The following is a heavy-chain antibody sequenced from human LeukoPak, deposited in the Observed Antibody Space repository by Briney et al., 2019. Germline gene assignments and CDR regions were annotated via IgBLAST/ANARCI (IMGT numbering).Heavy chain of an antibody. Sequence: PSETLSLTCTVSGGFISSSIYYWGWIRQPPGKGLEWIGSIYYSGSTNYNPSLKSRVTMSVDTSKNQFSLKLSSVTAADTAVYYCARVIVGGSYREYFQHWGQGALVTVSS. D-gene: IGHD1-26*01. CDR1: GGFISSSIYY. CDR3: ARVIVGGSYREYFQH. J-gene: IGHJ1*01. CDR2: IYYSGST. V-gene: IGHV4-39*07.